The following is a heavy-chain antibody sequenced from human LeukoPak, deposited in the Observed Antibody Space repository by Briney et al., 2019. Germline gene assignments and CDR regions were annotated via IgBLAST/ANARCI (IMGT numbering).Heavy chain of an antibody. CDR3: ARGVEYSSSSLDY. CDR2: INPNSGGI. J-gene: IGHJ4*02. D-gene: IGHD6-6*01. V-gene: IGHV1-2*02. Sequence: GASVKVSCKASGYTFTGYYMHWVRQAPGQGLEWMGWINPNSGGINYAQKFQGRVTMTRDTSISTAYMELSRLRSDDTAVYYCARGVEYSSSSLDYWGQGTLVTVSS. CDR1: GYTFTGYY.